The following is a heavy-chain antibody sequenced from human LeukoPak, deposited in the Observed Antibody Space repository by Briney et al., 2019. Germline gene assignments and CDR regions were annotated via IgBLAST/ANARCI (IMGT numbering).Heavy chain of an antibody. V-gene: IGHV1-18*01. D-gene: IGHD2-2*03. J-gene: IGHJ4*02. CDR3: ATGYCSSTNCRIDY. Sequence: ASVKVSCKASGYTFTSYGISWVRQAPGQGLEWMGWIRVYNGDTNYAQKLQGRVTMTTDTSTSTAYMELRSLRSDDTAVYCCATGYCSSTNCRIDYWGQGTQVSVSS. CDR1: GYTFTSYG. CDR2: IRVYNGDT.